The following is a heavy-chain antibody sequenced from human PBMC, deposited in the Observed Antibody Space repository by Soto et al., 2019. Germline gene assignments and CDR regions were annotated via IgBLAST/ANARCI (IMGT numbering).Heavy chain of an antibody. CDR3: ARTWRAYSNYDPKSSDMDV. V-gene: IGHV4-39*07. CDR1: GGSMSSSYDY. CDR2: IYHSGST. D-gene: IGHD4-4*01. J-gene: IGHJ6*02. Sequence: SETLSLTCTVSGGSMSSSYDYWGWISQPPGKGLEWIGSIYHSGSTNYNPSLKSRVTISVDTSKNQFSLKLSSVTAADTAVYYCARTWRAYSNYDPKSSDMDVWGQGTTVTVSS.